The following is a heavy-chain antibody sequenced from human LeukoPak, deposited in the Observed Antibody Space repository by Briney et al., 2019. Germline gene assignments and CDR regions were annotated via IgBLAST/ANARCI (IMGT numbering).Heavy chain of an antibody. Sequence: GGSLRLSCAASGVTFNTFVMSWVRHAPGKGLELVSGISGNGGTINYADSVKGRFTISRDNSKNTLSLQMNSLRAEDTAVYYCARGTLGSSYYGMDVWGQGTTVTVSS. CDR1: GVTFNTFV. D-gene: IGHD1-1*01. J-gene: IGHJ6*02. CDR3: ARGTLGSSYYGMDV. V-gene: IGHV3-23*01. CDR2: ISGNGGTI.